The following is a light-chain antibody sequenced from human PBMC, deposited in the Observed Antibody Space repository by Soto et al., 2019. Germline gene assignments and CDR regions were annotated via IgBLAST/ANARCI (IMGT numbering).Light chain of an antibody. CDR2: EVS. V-gene: IGLV2-14*01. CDR3: SSYTTSSTWV. CDR1: TSDVGGYNY. Sequence: QSALTQPASLSGSPGQSITISCTGTTSDVGGYNYVSWYQQHPGKAPKLMIYEVSHRPSGVSNRFSGYKSGNTASLTISWLQAEDEAEYYCSSYTTSSTWVFGGGTKLTVL. J-gene: IGLJ3*02.